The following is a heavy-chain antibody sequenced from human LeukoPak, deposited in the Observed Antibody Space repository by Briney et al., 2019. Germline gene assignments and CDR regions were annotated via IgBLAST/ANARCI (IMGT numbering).Heavy chain of an antibody. V-gene: IGHV3-30*04. Sequence: GGSLRLSCAASGFTFSSYAMHWVRQAPGKGLEWVAVISYDGSNKYYADSVKGRFTISRDNSKNTLYLQMNSLRAEDTAVYYCARDAKQLVQSDYFDYWGQGTLVTASS. CDR2: ISYDGSNK. CDR1: GFTFSSYA. D-gene: IGHD6-6*01. J-gene: IGHJ4*02. CDR3: ARDAKQLVQSDYFDY.